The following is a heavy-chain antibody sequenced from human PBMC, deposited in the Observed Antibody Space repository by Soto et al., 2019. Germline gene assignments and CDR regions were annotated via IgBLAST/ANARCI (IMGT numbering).Heavy chain of an antibody. D-gene: IGHD3-10*01. V-gene: IGHV3-15*07. CDR2: IKSKTDGGTT. J-gene: IGHJ4*02. CDR1: GFTFSNAW. Sequence: GGSLRLSCAASGFTFSNAWMNWVRQAPGKGLEWVGRIKSKTDGGTTDYAAPVKGRFTISRDDSKNTLYLQMNSLKTEDTALYYCTTSMVRGVITRSGLDYWGQGTLVTVSS. CDR3: TTSMVRGVITRSGLDY.